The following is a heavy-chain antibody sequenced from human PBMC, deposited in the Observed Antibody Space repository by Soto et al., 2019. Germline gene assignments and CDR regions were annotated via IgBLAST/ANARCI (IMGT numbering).Heavy chain of an antibody. V-gene: IGHV1-18*01. CDR1: GYTFTSYG. D-gene: IGHD6-19*01. J-gene: IGHJ3*02. Sequence: ASVKVSCKASGYTFTSYGISWVRQAPGQGLEWMGWISAYNGNTNYAQKLQGRVTMTTDTSTSTAYMELRSMRSDDTAVYYCARVSEAEQRAGDAFDIWGQGTMVTVS. CDR3: ARVSEAEQRAGDAFDI. CDR2: ISAYNGNT.